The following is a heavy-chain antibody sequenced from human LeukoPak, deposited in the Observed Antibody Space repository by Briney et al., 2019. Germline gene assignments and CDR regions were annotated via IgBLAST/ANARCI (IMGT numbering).Heavy chain of an antibody. CDR2: IYYSGST. CDR1: GYSISSGFY. J-gene: IGHJ4*02. CDR3: ARDSVDLYYYDSSGYYSPIYYFDY. V-gene: IGHV4-38-2*02. Sequence: SETLSLTCTVSGYSISSGFYWGWIRQPPGKGLEWIGTIYYSGSTYYNPSLKSRVTILLDTSKNQFSLKLTSVTAADTAVYYCARDSVDLYYYDSSGYYSPIYYFDYWGQGTLVTVSS. D-gene: IGHD3-22*01.